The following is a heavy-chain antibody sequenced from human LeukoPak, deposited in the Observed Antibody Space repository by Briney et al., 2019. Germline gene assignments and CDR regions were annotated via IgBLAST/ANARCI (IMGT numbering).Heavy chain of an antibody. CDR1: GYTFTSYG. J-gene: IGHJ5*02. CDR3: ARAGFSSSWPFLGWSDP. D-gene: IGHD6-13*01. Sequence: SVKVSCKASGYTFTSYGISWVRQAPGQGLEWMGGIIPIFGTSNYAQKFQGRVTITVDESTSTAYMELSSLRSEDTAVYYCARAGFSSSWPFLGWSDPWGQGTLVTVSS. CDR2: IIPIFGTS. V-gene: IGHV1-69*13.